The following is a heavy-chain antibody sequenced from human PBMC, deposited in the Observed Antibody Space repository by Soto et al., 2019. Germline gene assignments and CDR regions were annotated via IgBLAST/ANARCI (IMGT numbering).Heavy chain of an antibody. J-gene: IGHJ6*02. Sequence: GGSLRLSCAASGFAFSRYEMNWVRQAPGKGLEWVSYIGSRGSTKYYADSAKGRFTISRDNAKNSLSLQMNSLRAEDTAVYYCARLEWSSAYGMDVWGQGTTVTVSS. CDR3: ARLEWSSAYGMDV. CDR2: IGSRGSTK. D-gene: IGHD3-3*01. V-gene: IGHV3-48*03. CDR1: GFAFSRYE.